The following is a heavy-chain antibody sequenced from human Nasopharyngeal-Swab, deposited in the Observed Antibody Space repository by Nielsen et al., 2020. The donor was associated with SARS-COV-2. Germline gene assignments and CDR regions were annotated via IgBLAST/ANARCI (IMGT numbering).Heavy chain of an antibody. V-gene: IGHV4-59*08. Sequence: SDTLSLTCTVSGGSISCYYWSWSRQPPGKGLEWIGYIYYSGSTNYNPSLKSRVTISVDTSKNQFSLKLSSVTAADTAVYYCARQENSYGLSYFDYWGQGTLVTVSS. D-gene: IGHD5-18*01. CDR2: IYYSGST. J-gene: IGHJ4*02. CDR1: GGSISCYY. CDR3: ARQENSYGLSYFDY.